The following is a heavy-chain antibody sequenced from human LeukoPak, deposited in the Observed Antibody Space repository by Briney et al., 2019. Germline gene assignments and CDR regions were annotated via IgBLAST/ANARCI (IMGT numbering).Heavy chain of an antibody. D-gene: IGHD5-18*01. CDR1: GFTFSSYA. J-gene: IGHJ4*02. CDR2: ISGNGGST. Sequence: HPGGSLRLSCVASGFTFSSYAMSWVRQAPGKGLEWVSVISGNGGSTYYADSVKGRFTICRDNAKITLYLQVNSLRAEDAAVYYCAKERWQVWSQFDYWGQGTLVTVSS. V-gene: IGHV3-23*01. CDR3: AKERWQVWSQFDY.